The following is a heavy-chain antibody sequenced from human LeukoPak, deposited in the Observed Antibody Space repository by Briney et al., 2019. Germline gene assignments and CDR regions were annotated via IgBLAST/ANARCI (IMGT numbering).Heavy chain of an antibody. D-gene: IGHD3-10*01. Sequence: SETLSLTCAVYGESISGYFWGWIRQPPGRGLEWIGEVTHTGSTNYNPSLKRRVTISVDTSKNHFSLRLSSVTAADTAVYYCARGRRLLWFGKLSSRTYYMDVWGKGTTVTVSS. CDR3: ARGRRLLWFGKLSSRTYYMDV. CDR1: GESISGYF. CDR2: VTHTGST. V-gene: IGHV4-34*01. J-gene: IGHJ6*03.